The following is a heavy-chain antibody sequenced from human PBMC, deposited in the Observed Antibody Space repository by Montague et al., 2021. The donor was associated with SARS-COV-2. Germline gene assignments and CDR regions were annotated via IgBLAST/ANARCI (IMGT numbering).Heavy chain of an antibody. D-gene: IGHD3-16*01. CDR1: GGSTSNYY. CDR3: AREFRMELWQTNWYFGL. Sequence: SETLSLTCSVSGGSTSNYYWTWIRQSPGKGLQWIGYIFYTGSTKFNPSLKSRVSMSLDTSKNHFSLRLSAATAADTAVYYCAREFRMELWQTNWYFGLWGRGTLVTVSS. CDR2: IFYTGST. V-gene: IGHV4-59*01. J-gene: IGHJ2*01.